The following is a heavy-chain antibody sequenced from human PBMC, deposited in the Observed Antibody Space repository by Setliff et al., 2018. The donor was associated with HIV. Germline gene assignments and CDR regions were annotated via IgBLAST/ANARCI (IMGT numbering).Heavy chain of an antibody. CDR2: ISGYNGWT. V-gene: IGHV1-18*01. J-gene: IGHJ6*03. CDR3: ARWVDDNSEGSYYHYMDV. D-gene: IGHD6-25*01. Sequence: ASVKVSCKASGYTFTSSGVSWVRQAPGQGLEWMGLISGYNGWTKYPQKFQGRVTMTTDTSTSTVYMELTSLTSDDTAVYYCARWVDDNSEGSYYHYMDVWGNGASVTVSS. CDR1: GYTFTSSG.